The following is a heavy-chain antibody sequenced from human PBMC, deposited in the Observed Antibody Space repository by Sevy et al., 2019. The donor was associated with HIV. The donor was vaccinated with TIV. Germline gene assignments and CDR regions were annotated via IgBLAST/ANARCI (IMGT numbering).Heavy chain of an antibody. CDR3: ARVTHGYGDYDRDAFDI. D-gene: IGHD4-17*01. CDR2: ISGGGTYI. Sequence: GGSLRLSCATSEFTFSSYSMNWVRQAPGNGLEWVSSISGGGTYISYADSVKGRFTISRDNAKNSLSLQMNSLRAEDTAVYYCARVTHGYGDYDRDAFDIWGQGTIVTVSS. J-gene: IGHJ3*02. V-gene: IGHV3-21*01. CDR1: EFTFSSYS.